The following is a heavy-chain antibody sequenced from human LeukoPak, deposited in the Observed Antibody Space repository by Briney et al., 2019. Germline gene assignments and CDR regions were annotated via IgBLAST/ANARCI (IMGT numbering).Heavy chain of an antibody. V-gene: IGHV3-30*02. CDR2: IQHDETEI. J-gene: IGHJ4*02. Sequence: GGSLRLSCTASGFTFRTSGMHWVRQAPGKGLEWVGFIQHDETEIYSADSVRGRFTFSRDNFKSTVYLQMNSLRVEDSAVYYCARESGATKIGQLLNYWGRGTLVSVSS. CDR3: ARESGATKIGQLLNY. CDR1: GFTFRTSG. D-gene: IGHD3-10*01.